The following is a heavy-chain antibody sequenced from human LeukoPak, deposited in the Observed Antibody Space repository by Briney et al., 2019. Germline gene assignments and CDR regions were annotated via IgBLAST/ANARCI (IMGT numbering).Heavy chain of an antibody. CDR2: IHDSGIT. J-gene: IGHJ4*02. D-gene: IGHD3-16*01. CDR1: ADSLSDSY. Sequence: PSETLSLTCTVSADSLSDSYWSWIRQSPGKGLEWIGKIHDSGITNYSPSLKSRVTMSVDTSKNQFSLKLSSVTAADTAVYYCARAILGESSKEGWGQGTLVTVSS. V-gene: IGHV4-59*12. CDR3: ARAILGESSKEG.